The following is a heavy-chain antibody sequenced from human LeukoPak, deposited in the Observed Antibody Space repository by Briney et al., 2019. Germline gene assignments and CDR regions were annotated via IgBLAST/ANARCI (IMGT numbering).Heavy chain of an antibody. CDR1: GFTFSSYA. CDR3: ARAPAHIAAAGTLDY. CDR2: ISYDGSNK. D-gene: IGHD6-13*01. J-gene: IGHJ4*02. V-gene: IGHV3-30*04. Sequence: GGSLRLSCAASGFTFSSYAMHWVRQAPGKGLEWGAVISYDGSNKYYADSVKGRFTISRDNSKNTLYLQMNSLRGEDTAVYYCARAPAHIAAAGTLDYWGQGTLVTVSS.